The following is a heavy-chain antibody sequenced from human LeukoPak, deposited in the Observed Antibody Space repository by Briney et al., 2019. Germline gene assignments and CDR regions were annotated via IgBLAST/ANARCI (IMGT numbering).Heavy chain of an antibody. CDR3: ATAPSLVSNWFDP. V-gene: IGHV1-24*01. Sequence: ASVKVSCKVSGYTLTELSMHWVRQAPGKGLEWMGGFDPEDGETIYAQKFQGRVTMTEDTSTDTAYMELSSLRSEGTAVYYCATAPSLVSNWFDPWGQGTLVTVSS. CDR1: GYTLTELS. D-gene: IGHD2-15*01. CDR2: FDPEDGET. J-gene: IGHJ5*02.